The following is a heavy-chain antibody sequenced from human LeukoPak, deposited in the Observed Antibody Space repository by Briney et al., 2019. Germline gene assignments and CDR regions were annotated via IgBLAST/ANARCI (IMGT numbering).Heavy chain of an antibody. CDR3: ARDGRPFDI. CDR2: IWYDGSNK. V-gene: IGHV3-33*01. Sequence: SGGSLRLSCAASGFTFSSYGMHWVRQAPGKGLEWVAVIWYDGSNKYYADSVKGRFTISRDNSKNTLYLQMNSLRDEDTAVYYCARDGRPFDIWGQGTMVTVSS. CDR1: GFTFSSYG. J-gene: IGHJ3*02.